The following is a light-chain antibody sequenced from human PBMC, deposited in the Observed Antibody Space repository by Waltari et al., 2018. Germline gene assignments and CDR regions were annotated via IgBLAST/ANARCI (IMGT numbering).Light chain of an antibody. CDR2: WAS. V-gene: IGKV4-1*01. Sequence: DIVMTQSPDSLAASLGERATINCKSSQSVLYSSNNKNSLAWYQQKPGQPPKLLIYWASTRESGVPDRFSGSGSGTDFTLTISSLQAEDVAVYYCQQYYSTPQGTFGQGTKVEIK. J-gene: IGKJ1*01. CDR3: QQYYSTPQGT. CDR1: QSVLYSSNNKNS.